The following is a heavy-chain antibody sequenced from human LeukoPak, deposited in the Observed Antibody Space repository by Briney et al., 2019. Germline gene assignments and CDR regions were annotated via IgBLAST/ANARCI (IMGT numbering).Heavy chain of an antibody. CDR3: AREIFGGYTPGAY. D-gene: IGHD3-3*01. CDR1: LDSTTSNF. Sequence: SETLSLTCTVSLDSTTSNFWSWVRQPPGKGLEWIGEIHRSGSPNYNPSLQSLVTISIDRSRNQIALELSSVTAADTAVYYCAREIFGGYTPGAYWWQGILVTVSS. V-gene: IGHV4-4*02. CDR2: IHRSGSP. J-gene: IGHJ4*02.